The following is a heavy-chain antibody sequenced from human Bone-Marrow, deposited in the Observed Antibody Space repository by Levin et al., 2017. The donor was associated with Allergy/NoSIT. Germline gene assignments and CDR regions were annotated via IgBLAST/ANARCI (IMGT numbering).Heavy chain of an antibody. CDR2: IRSEANSYAT. V-gene: IGHV3-73*01. Sequence: LSLTCVASGFSFSGSPMHWVRQASGKGLEWVGRIRSEANSYATAYAASVKGRFTISRDDSKDTSYLQMNSLKTEDTAVYYCTTFQGDYKDYWGQGTLVTVSS. CDR1: GFSFSGSP. J-gene: IGHJ4*02. CDR3: TTFQGDYKDY. D-gene: IGHD2-21*01.